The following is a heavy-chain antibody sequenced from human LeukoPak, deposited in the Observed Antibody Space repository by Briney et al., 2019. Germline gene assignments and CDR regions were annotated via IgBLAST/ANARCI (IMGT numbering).Heavy chain of an antibody. CDR2: IIPIFGTA. D-gene: IGHD3-22*01. CDR1: GGTFSSYA. J-gene: IGHJ4*02. CDR3: ARDPARYYYDSSGYFDY. Sequence: SVKVSCKASGGTFSSYAISGVRQAPGQGLEWMGGIIPIFGTANYAQKFQGRVTITADESTSTAYMELSSLRSEDTAVYDCARDPARYYYDSSGYFDYWGQGTLVTVSS. V-gene: IGHV1-69*13.